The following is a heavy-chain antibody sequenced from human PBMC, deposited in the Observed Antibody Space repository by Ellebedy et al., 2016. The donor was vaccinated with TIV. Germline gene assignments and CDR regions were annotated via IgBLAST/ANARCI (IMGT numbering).Heavy chain of an antibody. V-gene: IGHV3-30*03. CDR1: GFTFSSYS. Sequence: GESLKISXAASGFTFSSYSMNWVRQAPGKGLEWVAVISYDGSNKYYADSVKGRFTISRDNSKNTLYLQMNSLRAEDTAVYYCARPWGLDCSSTSCQDYWGQGTLVTVSS. CDR3: ARPWGLDCSSTSCQDY. CDR2: ISYDGSNK. J-gene: IGHJ4*02. D-gene: IGHD2-2*01.